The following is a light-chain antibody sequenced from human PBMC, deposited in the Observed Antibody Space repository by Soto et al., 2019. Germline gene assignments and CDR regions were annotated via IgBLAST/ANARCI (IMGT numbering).Light chain of an antibody. J-gene: IGKJ2*01. CDR2: WSS. CDR1: QCVLYSSHNNNY. V-gene: IGKV4-1*01. Sequence: DIVMTQSPDSLAVSLGERATINCKSSQCVLYSSHNNNYLAWYQQKPGQPPKLLIYWSSTRESGVPDRYSGSGSGTDFTLTISSLQAEDVAVYFSQQYYSTPYTFGQGTNLEIK. CDR3: QQYYSTPYT.